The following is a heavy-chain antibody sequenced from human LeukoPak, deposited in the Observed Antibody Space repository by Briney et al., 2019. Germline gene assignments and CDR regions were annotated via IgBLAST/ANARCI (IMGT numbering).Heavy chain of an antibody. D-gene: IGHD6-19*01. CDR2: ISSSSSYI. CDR3: AKTRQWLADY. Sequence: GGSLRLSCAASGFTFSTYSMNWVRQAPGKGLEWVSSISSSSSYIYYADSVKGRFTISRDNSKNTLYLQMNSLRAEDTAIYYCAKTRQWLADYWGQGTLVTVSS. V-gene: IGHV3-21*04. CDR1: GFTFSTYS. J-gene: IGHJ4*02.